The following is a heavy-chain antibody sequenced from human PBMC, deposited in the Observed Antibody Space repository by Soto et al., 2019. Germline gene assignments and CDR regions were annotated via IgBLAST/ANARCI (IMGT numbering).Heavy chain of an antibody. CDR3: ARLMTTVTPFGYFDY. CDR2: ISSSSSTI. Sequence: GGSLRLSCAASGFTFSSYSMNWVRQAPGKGLEWVSYISSSSSTIYYADSVKGRFTISRDNAKNSLYLQMNSLRDEDTAVYYCARLMTTVTPFGYFDYWGQGTLVTVSS. D-gene: IGHD4-17*01. CDR1: GFTFSSYS. V-gene: IGHV3-48*02. J-gene: IGHJ4*02.